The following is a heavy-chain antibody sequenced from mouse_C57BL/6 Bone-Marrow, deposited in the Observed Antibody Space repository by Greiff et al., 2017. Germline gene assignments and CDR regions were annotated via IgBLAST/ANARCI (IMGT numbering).Heavy chain of an antibody. CDR1: GFTFSDYG. CDR3: ARHESPGYFDV. Sequence: EVKLVESGGGLVQPGGSLKLSCAASGFTFSDYGMAWVRQAPRKGPEWVAFISNLAYSIYYADTVTGRFTISRENAKNTLYLEMSSLRSEDTAMYYCARHESPGYFDVWGTGTTVTVSS. CDR2: ISNLAYSI. V-gene: IGHV5-15*04. J-gene: IGHJ1*03.